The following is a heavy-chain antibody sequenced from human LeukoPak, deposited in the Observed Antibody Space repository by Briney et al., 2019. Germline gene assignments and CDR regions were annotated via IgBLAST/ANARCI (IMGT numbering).Heavy chain of an antibody. CDR1: GYTFTGYY. CDR2: INPNSGGT. J-gene: IGHJ4*02. D-gene: IGHD3-10*01. CDR3: ARDRGSLWFGELSSYYFDY. V-gene: IGHV1-2*02. Sequence: ASVKVSCKASGYTFTGYYMHWVRQAPGQGPEWMGWINPNSGGTNYAQKFQGRVTMTRDTSISTAYMELSRLRSDDTAVYYCARDRGSLWFGELSSYYFDYWGQGTLVTVSS.